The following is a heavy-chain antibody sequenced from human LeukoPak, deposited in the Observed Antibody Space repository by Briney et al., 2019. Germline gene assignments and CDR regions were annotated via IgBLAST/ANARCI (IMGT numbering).Heavy chain of an antibody. CDR3: ARDGGHTVTGGFDY. J-gene: IGHJ4*02. Sequence: GGSLRLSCAASGFTFDDYGMSWVRQAPEKGQEWVSGINWNGGSTGYADSVKGRFTISRDNAKNSLYLQMNSLRAEDTALYYCARDGGHTVTGGFDYWGQGTLVTVSS. CDR2: INWNGGST. V-gene: IGHV3-20*04. D-gene: IGHD4-17*01. CDR1: GFTFDDYG.